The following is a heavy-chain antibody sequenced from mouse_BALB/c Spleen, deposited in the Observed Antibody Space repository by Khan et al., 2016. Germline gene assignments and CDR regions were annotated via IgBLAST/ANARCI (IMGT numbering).Heavy chain of an antibody. CDR2: IDPYYGGA. CDR1: GYSFTGYN. J-gene: IGHJ3*01. D-gene: IGHD2-1*01. V-gene: IGHV1S135*01. Sequence: VQLKQSGPELEKPGASVKISCKASGYSFTGYNMNWVKQSNGKSLEWIGNIDPYYGGASYSQKFKGKATLTVDKSSSTAYMHLKSLTSEDSAVXYCARSNGNYLTWFAYWGQGTLVTVSA. CDR3: ARSNGNYLTWFAY.